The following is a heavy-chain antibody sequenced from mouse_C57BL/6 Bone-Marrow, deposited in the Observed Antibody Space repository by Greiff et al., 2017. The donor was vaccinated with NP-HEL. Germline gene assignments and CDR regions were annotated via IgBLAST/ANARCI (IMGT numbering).Heavy chain of an antibody. CDR1: GFNIKDDY. J-gene: IGHJ2*01. V-gene: IGHV14-4*01. CDR2: IDPENGDT. D-gene: IGHD2-2*01. CDR3: TTGGLRRDY. Sequence: EVKLMESGAELVRPGASVKLSCTASGFNIKDDYMHWVKQRPEQGLEWIGWIDPENGDTEYASKFQGKATITADTSSNTAYLQLSSLTSEDTAVYYCTTGGLRRDYWGQGTTLTVSS.